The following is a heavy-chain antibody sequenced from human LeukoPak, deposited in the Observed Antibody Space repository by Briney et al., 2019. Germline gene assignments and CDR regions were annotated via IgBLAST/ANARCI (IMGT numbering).Heavy chain of an antibody. CDR3: ARDAWDCSSTSCSKVLDY. V-gene: IGHV3-21*01. CDR1: GFTFSSYA. D-gene: IGHD2-2*01. CDR2: ISSSSSYI. J-gene: IGHJ4*02. Sequence: PGGSLRLSCAASGFTFSSYAMSWVRQAPGKGLEWVSSISSSSSYIYYADSVKGRFTISRDNAKNSLYLQMNSLRAEDTAVYYCARDAWDCSSTSCSKVLDYWGQGTLVTVSS.